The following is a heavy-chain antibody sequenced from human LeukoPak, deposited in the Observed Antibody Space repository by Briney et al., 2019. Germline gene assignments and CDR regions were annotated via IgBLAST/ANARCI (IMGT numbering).Heavy chain of an antibody. Sequence: GGSLRLSCAASGFTFDDYGMSWVRQAPGKGLERVSGINWNGGSTGYADSVKGRFTISRDNAKNSLYLQMNSLRAEDTAVYYCARRSAAKDAFDIWGQGTMVTVSS. CDR3: ARRSAAKDAFDI. J-gene: IGHJ3*02. CDR1: GFTFDDYG. V-gene: IGHV3-20*04. CDR2: INWNGGST. D-gene: IGHD6-25*01.